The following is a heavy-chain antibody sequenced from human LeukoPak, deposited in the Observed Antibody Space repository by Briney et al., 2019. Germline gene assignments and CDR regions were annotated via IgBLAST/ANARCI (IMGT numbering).Heavy chain of an antibody. V-gene: IGHV1-2*02. Sequence: ASVKVSCKASGYTFTGYYMHWVRQAPGQGLAWMGWINPNSGGTNYAQKFQGRVTMTRDTSISTAYMELSRLRSDDTAVYYCARLYCSGGSCYSDTVAYWGQGTLVTVSS. CDR2: INPNSGGT. CDR1: GYTFTGYY. CDR3: ARLYCSGGSCYSDTVAY. J-gene: IGHJ4*02. D-gene: IGHD2-15*01.